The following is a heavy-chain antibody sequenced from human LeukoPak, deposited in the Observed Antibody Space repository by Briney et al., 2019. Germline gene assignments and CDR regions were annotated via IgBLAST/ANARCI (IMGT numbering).Heavy chain of an antibody. Sequence: SETLSLTCTVSGGSTSSYYWSWIRQPPGKGLEWIGYIYYSGSTNYNPSLKSRVTLSVDTSKNQFSLKLSSVTAADTAVYYCARLHSYDSSGYRDAFDIWGQGTMVTVSS. CDR3: ARLHSYDSSGYRDAFDI. CDR1: GGSTSSYY. D-gene: IGHD3-22*01. CDR2: IYYSGST. V-gene: IGHV4-59*08. J-gene: IGHJ3*02.